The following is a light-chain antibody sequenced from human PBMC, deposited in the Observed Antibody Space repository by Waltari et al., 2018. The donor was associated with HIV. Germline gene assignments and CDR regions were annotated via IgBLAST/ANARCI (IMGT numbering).Light chain of an antibody. CDR3: SSYTRSRILV. V-gene: IGLV2-14*03. Sequence: QSALTQSASVSGSHGQSVTISCSASSSDIGDFDFVSWYQQHPGNAPKLILYYVFTRPSGVSNRSAGSKSGTTASLIISGLQAEDEADYYCSSYTRSRILVFGSGTKVTVL. CDR1: SSDIGDFDF. CDR2: YVF. J-gene: IGLJ1*01.